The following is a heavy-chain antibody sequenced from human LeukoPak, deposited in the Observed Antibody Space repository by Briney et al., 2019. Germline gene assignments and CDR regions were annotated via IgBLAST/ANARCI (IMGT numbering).Heavy chain of an antibody. CDR1: GFTFSNYW. D-gene: IGHD3-3*01. J-gene: IGHJ4*02. V-gene: IGHV3-7*01. CDR2: IIDDGSEK. CDR3: ARNTNNDFWSGPADY. Sequence: GGSLRLSCEASGFTFSNYWMSWVRQAPGKGLEWVANIIDDGSEKYYVDSVKGRFTISRDNAKNSLYLQMNSLRAEDTAVYYCARNTNNDFWSGPADYWGQGTLVTVSS.